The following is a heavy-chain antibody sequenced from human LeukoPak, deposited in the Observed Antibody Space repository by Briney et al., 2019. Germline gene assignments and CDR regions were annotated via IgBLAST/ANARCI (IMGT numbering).Heavy chain of an antibody. J-gene: IGHJ4*02. CDR1: GFTFSTYG. CDR3: TTMVRGVIPFFDY. V-gene: IGHV3-30*03. D-gene: IGHD3-10*01. CDR2: ISYDGTNK. Sequence: GGSLRLSCAASGFTFSTYGMNWVRQAPGKGLEWVAFISYDGTNKYYADSVKGRFTISRDNAKNSLYLQMNSLRAEDTAVYYCTTMVRGVIPFFDYWGQGTLVTVSS.